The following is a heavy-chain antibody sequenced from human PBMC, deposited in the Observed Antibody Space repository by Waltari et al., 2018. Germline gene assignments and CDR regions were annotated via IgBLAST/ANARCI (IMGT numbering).Heavy chain of an antibody. J-gene: IGHJ4*02. CDR1: GFSFSNGW. CDR3: ATSNHDGSGISFDY. Sequence: EVQLVESGGGLAKPGGSLRLPCVASGFSFSNGWMSWVRQAPGKGLEWVGSIEANKDGGATNYAAPVKGRFIISRDDSKNTLYLQLTGLTSEDTAVYFCATSNHDGSGISFDYWGQGTLVAVSS. V-gene: IGHV3-15*04. D-gene: IGHD3-10*01. CDR2: IEANKDGGAT.